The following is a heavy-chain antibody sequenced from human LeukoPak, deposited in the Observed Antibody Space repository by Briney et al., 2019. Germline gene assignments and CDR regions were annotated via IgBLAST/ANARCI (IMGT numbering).Heavy chain of an antibody. CDR2: IYYSGST. J-gene: IGHJ4*02. CDR1: GGSFSGYY. V-gene: IGHV4-34*01. CDR3: ARALWFGELFFDY. Sequence: SETLSLTCDVYGGSFSGYYWSWIRQPPGKGLEWIGTIYYSGSTYYNPSLKSRVTISVDTSKNQFSLKLSSVTAADTAVYYCARALWFGELFFDYWGQGTLVTVSS. D-gene: IGHD3-10*01.